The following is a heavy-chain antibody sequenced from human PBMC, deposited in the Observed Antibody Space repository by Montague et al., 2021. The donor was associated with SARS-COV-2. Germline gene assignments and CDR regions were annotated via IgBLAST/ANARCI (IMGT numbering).Heavy chain of an antibody. CDR1: GGSISSSSYC. Sequence: SETLSLTCTVSGGSISSSSYCWGWIRQPPGKGLEWIGSIYYSGSTYYNPSLKSRVTISVDTSKNQFSRKLSSVTAADTAVYYCARDLWVWLSVEGSFDYWGQGTLVTVSS. J-gene: IGHJ4*02. CDR3: ARDLWVWLSVEGSFDY. V-gene: IGHV4-39*07. CDR2: IYYSGST. D-gene: IGHD5-12*01.